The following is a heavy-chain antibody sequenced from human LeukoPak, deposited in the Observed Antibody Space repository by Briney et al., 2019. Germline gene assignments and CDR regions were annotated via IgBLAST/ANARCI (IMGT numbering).Heavy chain of an antibody. CDR3: ARDGLAGAYCGGDCYWLDY. CDR1: GYIFIGYY. J-gene: IGHJ4*02. D-gene: IGHD2-21*02. V-gene: IGHV1-2*02. Sequence: ASVKVSCKTSGYIFIGYYMHWVRQAPGQGLEWMGWIDPKSGGTKYAQKFQGRVTMTRDTSISTAYMELSRLRSDDTAVYYCARDGLAGAYCGGDCYWLDYWGQGTLVTVSS. CDR2: IDPKSGGT.